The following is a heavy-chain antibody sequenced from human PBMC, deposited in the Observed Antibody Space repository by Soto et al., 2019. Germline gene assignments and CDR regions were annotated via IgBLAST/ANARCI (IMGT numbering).Heavy chain of an antibody. Sequence: QVHLVESGGGVVQPGRSLRLSCAASGFTFSTYAMHWVRQAPGKGLEWMAVISYDGSVTYYADSVKGRFTISRDNSINTLYLQMNSLRGGDTALYYCARQNSGWSYYLDYWGQGTLVTVS. CDR1: GFTFSTYA. V-gene: IGHV3-30-3*01. CDR2: ISYDGSVT. CDR3: ARQNSGWSYYLDY. J-gene: IGHJ4*02. D-gene: IGHD6-19*01.